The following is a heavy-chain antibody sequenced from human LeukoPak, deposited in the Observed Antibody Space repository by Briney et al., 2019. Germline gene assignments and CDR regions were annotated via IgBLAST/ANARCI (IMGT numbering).Heavy chain of an antibody. CDR1: GFTFSSYS. Sequence: GGSLRLSCAASGFTFSSYSMNWVRQAPGKGPEWVARIKARAYGGTTDYAAPVKGRFTISKDESKNTLYLQMNRLKTDDTAVYYCVIDDLYDRSGTREADFFDYWGQGTLVTVSS. J-gene: IGHJ4*02. CDR2: IKARAYGGTT. D-gene: IGHD3-22*01. V-gene: IGHV3-15*01. CDR3: VIDDLYDRSGTREADFFDY.